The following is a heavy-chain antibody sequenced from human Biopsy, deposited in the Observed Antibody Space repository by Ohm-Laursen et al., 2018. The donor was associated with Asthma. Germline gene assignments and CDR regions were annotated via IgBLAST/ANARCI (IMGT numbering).Heavy chain of an antibody. J-gene: IGHJ4*02. Sequence: SETLSLTCTVSGGSIRSHDWTWIRLPPGKGLEYIGDVSHTGSTNYNPSLKSRVTMSLDTSKSQFSLRLTSVTPADTAVYYCSRGDSSGWSHFYFDYWGQGTLVTVSS. D-gene: IGHD6-19*01. CDR3: SRGDSSGWSHFYFDY. CDR1: GGSIRSHD. V-gene: IGHV4-59*11. CDR2: VSHTGST.